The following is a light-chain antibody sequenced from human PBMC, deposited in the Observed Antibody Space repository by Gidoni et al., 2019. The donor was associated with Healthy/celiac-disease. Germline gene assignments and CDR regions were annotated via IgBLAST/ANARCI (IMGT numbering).Light chain of an antibody. CDR3: SSYTSSSPVV. V-gene: IGLV2-18*02. J-gene: IGLJ2*01. Sequence: QSALTQPPSVPGSPGQSVTISCTGTSSDVGSYNRVSWYQQPPGTAPKLMIYEVSNRPSGVPDRFSGSKSGNTASLTISGLQAEDEADYYCSSYTSSSPVVFGGGTKLTVL. CDR1: SSDVGSYNR. CDR2: EVS.